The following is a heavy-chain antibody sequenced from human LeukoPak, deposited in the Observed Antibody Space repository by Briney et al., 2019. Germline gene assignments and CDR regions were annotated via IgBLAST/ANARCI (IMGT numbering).Heavy chain of an antibody. CDR2: ISSSGSTK. D-gene: IGHD3-10*02. CDR3: AELGITMIGGV. J-gene: IGHJ6*04. CDR1: GFTFSSYE. Sequence: GGSLRLSCAASGFTFSSYEMNWVRQAPGKGLEGVSYISSSGSTKYYADSMKGRFTISRDNAKNSLDLQMNSLRAEDMAVYYCAELGITMIGGVWGKGTTVTISS. V-gene: IGHV3-48*03.